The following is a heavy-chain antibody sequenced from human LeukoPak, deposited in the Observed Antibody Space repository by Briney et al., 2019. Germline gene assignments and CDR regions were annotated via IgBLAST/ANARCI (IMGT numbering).Heavy chain of an antibody. V-gene: IGHV4-59*01. J-gene: IGHJ5*02. CDR3: ARVSYGDYVIGYNWFDP. CDR2: IYYSGST. CDR1: GYSISSYY. D-gene: IGHD4-17*01. Sequence: PSETLSLTCTVSGYSISSYYWSWIRQPPGKGLEWIGYIYYSGSTNYNPSLKSRVTISVDTSKNQFSPKLSSVTAADTAVYYCARVSYGDYVIGYNWFDPWGQGTLVTVSS.